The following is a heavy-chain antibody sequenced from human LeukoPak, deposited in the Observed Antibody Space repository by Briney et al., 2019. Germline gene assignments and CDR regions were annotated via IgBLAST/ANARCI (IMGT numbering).Heavy chain of an antibody. CDR1: GYTFTSYD. J-gene: IGHJ5*02. CDR3: AREEYSSSSGRFDP. CDR2: ISAYNGNT. V-gene: IGHV1-18*01. D-gene: IGHD6-6*01. Sequence: ASVTVSCKASGYTFTSYDISWVRQAPGQGLEWMGWISAYNGNTNYAQKLQGRVTMTTDTSTSTAYMELRSLRSDDTAVYYCAREEYSSSSGRFDPWGQGTLVTVSS.